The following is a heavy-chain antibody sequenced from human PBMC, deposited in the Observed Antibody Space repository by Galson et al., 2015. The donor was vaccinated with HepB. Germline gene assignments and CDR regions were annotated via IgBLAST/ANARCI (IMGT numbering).Heavy chain of an antibody. CDR2: IYSGGST. CDR3: ARDLGYSNYYYYGMDV. D-gene: IGHD4-11*01. V-gene: IGHV3-66*02. J-gene: IGHJ6*02. Sequence: SLRLSCAASGFTVSSNYMSWVRQAPGKGLGWVSVIYSGGSTYYADSVKGRFTISRDNSKNTLYLQMNSLRAEDTAVYYCARDLGYSNYYYYGMDVWGQGTTVTVSS. CDR1: GFTVSSNY.